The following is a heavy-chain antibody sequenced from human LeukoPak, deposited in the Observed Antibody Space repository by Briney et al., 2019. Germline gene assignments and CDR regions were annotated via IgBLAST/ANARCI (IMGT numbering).Heavy chain of an antibody. CDR2: IYHSGST. CDR1: GYSISRGYY. CDR3: ARVGPFLSSSHFDY. Sequence: SETLSLTCTVSGYSISRGYYWGWIRQPPGKGLEWIGSIYHSGSTYYNPSLKSRVTISVDTSKNQFSLKLSSVTAADTAVYYCARVGPFLSSSHFDYWGQGTLVTVSS. D-gene: IGHD6-6*01. J-gene: IGHJ4*02. V-gene: IGHV4-38-2*02.